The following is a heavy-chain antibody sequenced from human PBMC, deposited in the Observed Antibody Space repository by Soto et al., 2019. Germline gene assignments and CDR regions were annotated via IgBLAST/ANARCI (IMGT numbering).Heavy chain of an antibody. CDR1: GFIFRDSA. V-gene: IGHV3-73*02. J-gene: IGHJ6*02. CDR2: ITDKRYNYAT. CDR3: HSDFWNGSSPD. Sequence: DVQLMESGGGLVRPGDSLKLSCAASGFIFRDSAVHWVRQASGNGPEWIGRITDKRYNYATAYAASVKGRFTVSREDSISVGYLQMDNLKVEHTATYYCHSDFWNGSSPDWGQGTTVIVSS. D-gene: IGHD3-3*01.